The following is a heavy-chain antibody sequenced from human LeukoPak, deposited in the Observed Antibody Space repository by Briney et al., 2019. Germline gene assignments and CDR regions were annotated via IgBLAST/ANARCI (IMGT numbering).Heavy chain of an antibody. CDR3: TRDRSRAEDD. J-gene: IGHJ4*02. CDR2: INQGGSDK. Sequence: GGSLRLSCGSSGFTFLNYGMNWVRQAPGKGLEWVANINQGGSDKYYVDSVKGRFTISRDNANNLLYLQMNSLRGEDTAVYYCTRDRSRAEDDWGQGTLVTVSS. V-gene: IGHV3-7*01. D-gene: IGHD1-14*01. CDR1: GFTFLNYG.